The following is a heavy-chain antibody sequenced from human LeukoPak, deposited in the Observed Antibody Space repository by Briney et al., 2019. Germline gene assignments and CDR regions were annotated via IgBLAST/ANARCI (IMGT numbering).Heavy chain of an antibody. V-gene: IGHV4-34*01. J-gene: IGHJ3*02. CDR1: GGSFSGYY. CDR2: INHSGST. D-gene: IGHD3-3*01. CDR3: ARVRYDFWSGYLSAFDI. Sequence: PSETLSLTCAVYGGSFSGYYWSWIRQPPGKGLEWIGEINHSGSTNYNPSLKGRVTISVDTSKNQFSLKLRSVTAADTAVYYCARVRYDFWSGYLSAFDIWGQGTMVTVSS.